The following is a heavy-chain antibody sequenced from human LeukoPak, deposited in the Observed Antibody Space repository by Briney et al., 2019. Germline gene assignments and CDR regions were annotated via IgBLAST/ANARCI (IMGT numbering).Heavy chain of an antibody. J-gene: IGHJ4*02. Sequence: PSETLSLTCAVYGGSFRGYYWSWIRQPPGKGLEWIGEINHSGSTNYNPSLKSRVTISVDTSKNQFSLKLSSVTAADTAVYYCARGKMATKRRYFDYWGQGTLVTVSS. CDR3: ARGKMATKRRYFDY. D-gene: IGHD5-24*01. CDR1: GGSFRGYY. CDR2: INHSGST. V-gene: IGHV4-34*01.